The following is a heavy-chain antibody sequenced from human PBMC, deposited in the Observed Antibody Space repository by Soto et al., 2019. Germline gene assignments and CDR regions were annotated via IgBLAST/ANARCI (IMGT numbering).Heavy chain of an antibody. Sequence: EVQLVESGGGLVQPGRSLRLSCAASGFTFDDYVMHWVRQVPGKGPEWVSGISWNSGSRGYAESVRGRFTISRHNAKNSLYLQMNSLRAEDTALYYCGKSKADLEILKPTFTTFWGPFHIWCQGTMVTVSS. D-gene: IGHD4-4*01. CDR3: GKSKADLEILKPTFTTFWGPFHI. V-gene: IGHV3-9*01. CDR1: GFTFDDYV. CDR2: ISWNSGSR. J-gene: IGHJ3*02.